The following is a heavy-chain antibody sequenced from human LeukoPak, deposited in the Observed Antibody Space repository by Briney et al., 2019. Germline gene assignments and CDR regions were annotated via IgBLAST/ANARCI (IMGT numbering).Heavy chain of an antibody. J-gene: IGHJ4*02. Sequence: GGSLRLPCAASGFTFSSYGMNWVGQAPGKGLEGVAVIWYDGSNKYYADSVKGRFTISRDNSKNTLYLQMNSLRAEDTAVYYCAISSTVTTLFDFWGQGPLVPVSS. V-gene: IGHV3-33*01. CDR2: IWYDGSNK. D-gene: IGHD4-17*01. CDR1: GFTFSSYG. CDR3: AISSTVTTLFDF.